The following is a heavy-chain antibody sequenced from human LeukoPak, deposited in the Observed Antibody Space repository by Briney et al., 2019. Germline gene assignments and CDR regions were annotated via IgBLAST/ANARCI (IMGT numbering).Heavy chain of an antibody. D-gene: IGHD2-2*01. CDR1: GGSISNYY. Sequence: TASETLSLTCTVSGGSISNYYWSWIRQPPGKGLEWIGYIYYGGSTSYNPSLKSRVTISVDTSKNQFSLKLNSVTAADTAVYYCARGPAPWYFDLWGRGTLVTVSS. CDR3: ARGPAPWYFDL. CDR2: IYYGGST. J-gene: IGHJ2*01. V-gene: IGHV4-59*01.